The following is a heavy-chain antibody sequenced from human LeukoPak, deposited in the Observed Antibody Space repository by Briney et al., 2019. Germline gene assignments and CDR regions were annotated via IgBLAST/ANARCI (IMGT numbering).Heavy chain of an antibody. V-gene: IGHV1-18*04. CDR2: ISAYNGNT. D-gene: IGHD3-16*01. CDR1: GYTFTSYG. Sequence: ASVKVSCKAPGYTFTSYGISWVRQAPGQGLEWMGWISAYNGNTNYAQKLQGRVTMATDTSTSTAYMELRSLRSDDTAVYYCARASYGDPARDWGQGTLVTVSS. J-gene: IGHJ4*02. CDR3: ARASYGDPARD.